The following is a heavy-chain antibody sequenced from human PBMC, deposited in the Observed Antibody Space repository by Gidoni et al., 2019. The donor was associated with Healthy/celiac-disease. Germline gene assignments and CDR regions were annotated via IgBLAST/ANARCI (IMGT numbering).Heavy chain of an antibody. V-gene: IGHV3-64D*06. CDR1: GFTFSSYA. Sequence: EVQLVESGGGLVQPGGSLRLSCSASGFTFSSYAMHWVRQAPGKGLEYVSAISSNGGSTYYADSVKGRFTISRDNSKNTLYLQMSSLRAEDTAVYYCVKGRYCSSTSCTYSYGAYYFDYWGQGTLVTVSS. D-gene: IGHD2-2*01. CDR3: VKGRYCSSTSCTYSYGAYYFDY. J-gene: IGHJ4*02. CDR2: ISSNGGST.